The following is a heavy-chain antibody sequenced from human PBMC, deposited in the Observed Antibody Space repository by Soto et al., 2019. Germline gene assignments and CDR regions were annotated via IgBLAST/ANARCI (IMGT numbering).Heavy chain of an antibody. D-gene: IGHD3-22*01. J-gene: IGHJ4*02. CDR2: IYESGST. CDR1: GDSISSSNW. Sequence: QVQLQESGPGLVQPSGTLSLTCSVSGDSISSSNWWIWVRQPPGKGLEWIGEIYESGSTNYSPSLKIQVTISLEKSKNQISLKLISVTAADTAIYYCARAGGFDGSGYDVPWWGQGTLVTVSS. V-gene: IGHV4-4*02. CDR3: ARAGGFDGSGYDVPW.